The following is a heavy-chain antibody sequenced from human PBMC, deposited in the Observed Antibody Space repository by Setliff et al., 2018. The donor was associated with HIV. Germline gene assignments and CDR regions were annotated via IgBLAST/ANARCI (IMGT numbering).Heavy chain of an antibody. J-gene: IGHJ6*02. Sequence: PSETLSLTCTVSGGSISSSGNYWTWIRQRPGKGLEWIGYIYYTGSTYYHPSLKSRVLISVDTSNNLFSQSLRSVTAADTAVYYCARDLSPYGSGDPYYYYGMDVWGQGTTVTVSS. CDR3: ARDLSPYGSGDPYYYYGMDV. CDR2: IYYTGST. D-gene: IGHD3-10*01. V-gene: IGHV4-31*03. CDR1: GGSISSSGNY.